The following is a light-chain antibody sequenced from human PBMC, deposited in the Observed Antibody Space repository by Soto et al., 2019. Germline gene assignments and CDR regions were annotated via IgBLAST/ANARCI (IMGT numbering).Light chain of an antibody. V-gene: IGKV1-5*03. CDR2: KTS. J-gene: IGKJ2*01. CDR3: QQYNTYS. Sequence: DIQMTQSPSTLSASVGDRVSITCRASQSLNSWLAWYQQKPGKAPKLLIYKTSTLESGVPSRFSGSGSGTEFTLTISNLQPDDFATYYCQQYNTYSFGQGNTLEIK. CDR1: QSLNSW.